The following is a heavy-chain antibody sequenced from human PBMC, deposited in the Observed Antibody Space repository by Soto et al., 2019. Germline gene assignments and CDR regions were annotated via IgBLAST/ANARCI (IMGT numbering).Heavy chain of an antibody. Sequence: QVQLVQSGAEVKKPGSSVKVSCTASGGTFSSYAISWVRQAPGQGLEWMGGIIPIFGTANYAQKFQGRVTITADESTSTAYMELSSLRSEDTAVYYCAREWIVGNSRGYYFDYWGQGTLVTVSS. CDR3: AREWIVGNSRGYYFDY. J-gene: IGHJ4*02. CDR1: GGTFSSYA. D-gene: IGHD2-15*01. CDR2: IIPIFGTA. V-gene: IGHV1-69*01.